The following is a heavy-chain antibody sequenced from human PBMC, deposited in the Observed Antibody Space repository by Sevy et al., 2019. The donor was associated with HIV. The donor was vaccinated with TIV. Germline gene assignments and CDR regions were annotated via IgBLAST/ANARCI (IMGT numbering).Heavy chain of an antibody. CDR3: AREGSSSWYGPLV. D-gene: IGHD6-13*01. J-gene: IGHJ4*02. CDR1: VFTFSSYA. Sequence: GGSLRLSCAASVFTFSSYAMHWVRQAPGKGLEWVAVISYDGSNKYYADSVKGRFTISRDNSKNTLYLQMNSLRAEDTAVYYCAREGSSSWYGPLVWGQGTLVTVSS. V-gene: IGHV3-30-3*01. CDR2: ISYDGSNK.